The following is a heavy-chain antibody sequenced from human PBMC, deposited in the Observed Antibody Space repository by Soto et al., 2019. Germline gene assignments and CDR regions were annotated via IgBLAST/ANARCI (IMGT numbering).Heavy chain of an antibody. CDR1: GYSISSGYY. CDR3: ARVVEMATISLWYFDL. J-gene: IGHJ2*01. Sequence: PSETLSLTCAVSGYSISSGYYWGWIRQPPGKGLEWIGSIYHGGSTYYNPSLKSRVTISVDTSKNQFSLKLSSVTAADTAVYYCARVVEMATISLWYFDLWGRGTLVTVSS. D-gene: IGHD5-12*01. CDR2: IYHGGST. V-gene: IGHV4-38-2*01.